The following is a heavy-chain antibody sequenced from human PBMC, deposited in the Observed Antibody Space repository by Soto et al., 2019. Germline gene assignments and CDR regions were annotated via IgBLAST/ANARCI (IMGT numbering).Heavy chain of an antibody. CDR3: ARVPRYYYGMDV. Sequence: QVQLQQWGAGLLKPSETLSLTCAVYGGSFSGYYRSWILQPPGKGLEWIGEINHSGSTNYNPSLKSRVTISVDTSKNQCSLKLSSVTAADTAVYYCARVPRYYYGMDVWGQGTTVTVS. V-gene: IGHV4-34*01. J-gene: IGHJ6*02. CDR1: GGSFSGYY. CDR2: INHSGST.